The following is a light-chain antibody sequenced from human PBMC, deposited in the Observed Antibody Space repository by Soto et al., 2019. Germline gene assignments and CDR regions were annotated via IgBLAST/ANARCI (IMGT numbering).Light chain of an antibody. CDR1: SSDVGGYNY. CDR3: SSYTSSSTVV. V-gene: IGLV2-14*01. J-gene: IGLJ2*01. Sequence: QSALTQPASVSGPPGQSITISCTGTSSDVGGYNYVSWYQQHPGKAPKLTIYEVSNRPSGVSNRFSGSKSGNTASLTISGLQAEDEADYYCSSYTSSSTVVFGGGTKLTVL. CDR2: EVS.